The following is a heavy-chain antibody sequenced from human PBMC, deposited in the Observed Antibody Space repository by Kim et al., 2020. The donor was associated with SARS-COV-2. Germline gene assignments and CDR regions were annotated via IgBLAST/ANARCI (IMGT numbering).Heavy chain of an antibody. Sequence: GGSLRLSCAASGFTFSDYYMSWIRQAPGKGLEWVSYISSSRSYTNYADSVKGRFTISRDNAKNTLYLQINSLRAEDTAVYYCARDMVSAVAGNEEQYCYYGMDVWGQGAAFTFSS. CDR3: ARDMVSAVAGNEEQYCYYGMDV. D-gene: IGHD6-19*01. CDR2: ISSSRSYT. J-gene: IGHJ6*02. V-gene: IGHV3-11*06. CDR1: GFTFSDYY.